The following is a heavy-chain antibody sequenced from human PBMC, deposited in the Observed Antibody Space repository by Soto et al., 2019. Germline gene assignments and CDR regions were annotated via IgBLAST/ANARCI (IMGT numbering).Heavy chain of an antibody. Sequence: QITLKESGPTLVKPTQTLTLTCTFSGFSLSTRGVGVSWIRQPPGKALEWLAVIYWDNDKRFSPSLKTRLTIPRDTSKNQVVLAMTNMDPVDTATYYCSQGGSGSYYGMDVWGQGTMVTVSS. CDR3: SQGGSGSYYGMDV. CDR2: IYWDNDK. J-gene: IGHJ6*02. V-gene: IGHV2-5*02. CDR1: GFSLSTRGVG. D-gene: IGHD3-10*01.